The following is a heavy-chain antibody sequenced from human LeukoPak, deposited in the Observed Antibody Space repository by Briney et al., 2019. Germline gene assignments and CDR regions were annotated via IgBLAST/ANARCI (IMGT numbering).Heavy chain of an antibody. Sequence: GGSLRLSCAASGFTLSSYAMTWVRQPPGKGLEWVSAISGSGGSTYYADSVKGRFTISRDNSKNTLYLQMNSLRAEDTAVYYCASYDSGSYYKGFDYWGQGTLVTVSS. J-gene: IGHJ4*02. V-gene: IGHV3-23*01. CDR2: ISGSGGST. CDR3: ASYDSGSYYKGFDY. D-gene: IGHD3-10*01. CDR1: GFTLSSYA.